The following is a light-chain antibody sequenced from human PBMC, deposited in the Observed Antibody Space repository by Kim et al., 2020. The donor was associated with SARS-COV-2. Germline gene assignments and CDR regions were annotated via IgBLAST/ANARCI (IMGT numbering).Light chain of an antibody. J-gene: IGLJ2*01. CDR3: ATWDDSLSAVV. CDR1: SSNSGRNY. CDR2: SNS. Sequence: GTTVTVSCSGSSSNSGRNYIYWYQPLPGTAPKLLIWSNSQRPSGVPDRFSGSKAGTSASLAISGLRSEDEADYYCATWDDSLSAVVFGGGTQLTVL. V-gene: IGLV1-47*02.